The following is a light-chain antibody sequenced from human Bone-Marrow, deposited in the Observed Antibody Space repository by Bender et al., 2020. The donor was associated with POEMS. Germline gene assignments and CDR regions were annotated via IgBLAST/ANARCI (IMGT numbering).Light chain of an antibody. J-gene: IGLJ1*01. CDR1: ALPKQS. CDR2: KDD. CDR3: QVWDSSGDLYV. Sequence: ARIPCSGDALPKQSAFWYQHKSGQAPVLVIYKDDKRPSGIPERFSGSNSGNTATLTISSVEAGDEADYFCQVWDSSGDLYVFATGTKVSVL. V-gene: IGLV3-25*01.